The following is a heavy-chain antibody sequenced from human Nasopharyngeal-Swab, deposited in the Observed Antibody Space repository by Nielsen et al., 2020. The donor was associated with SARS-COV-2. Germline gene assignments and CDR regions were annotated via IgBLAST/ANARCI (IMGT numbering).Heavy chain of an antibody. Sequence: GGSLRLSCAASGFSFNMYTMNWVRQAPGKGLEWVSGISSTGDYIHYAASVEGRFTISRDNAKTSLYLQMNSLRAEDTAVYYCAREGVDSASDYSEPFDIWGQGTMVTVSS. J-gene: IGHJ3*02. D-gene: IGHD5-12*01. CDR3: AREGVDSASDYSEPFDI. CDR2: ISSTGDYI. V-gene: IGHV3-21*01. CDR1: GFSFNMYT.